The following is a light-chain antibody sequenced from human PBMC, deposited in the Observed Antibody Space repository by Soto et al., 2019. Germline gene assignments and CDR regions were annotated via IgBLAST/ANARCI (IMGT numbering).Light chain of an antibody. CDR3: QVWDSSSDHYVV. J-gene: IGLJ2*01. Sequence: SYELTQPPSVSVAPGKTARITCGGNNIGSKSVHWYQQKPGQAPVLVIYYDSDQPSGIPERFSGSNSGNTATLTISRVEAGDEADYYCQVWDSSSDHYVVFGGGTKLTVL. V-gene: IGLV3-21*04. CDR2: YDS. CDR1: NIGSKS.